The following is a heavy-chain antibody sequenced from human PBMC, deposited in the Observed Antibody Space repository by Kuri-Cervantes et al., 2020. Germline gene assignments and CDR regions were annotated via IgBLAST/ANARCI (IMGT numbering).Heavy chain of an antibody. CDR2: IKQDGSEK. D-gene: IGHD2-15*01. CDR1: GFTFSSSW. V-gene: IGHV3-7*01. Sequence: GESLKISCVASGFTFSSSWMSWVRQAPGKGLEWVAYIKQDGSEKFYVDSVKGRFTISRDNAENSLYLQMNSLRAEDTAVYYCARGTECSGGSCANDAFDIWGQGTMVTVSS. J-gene: IGHJ3*02. CDR3: ARGTECSGGSCANDAFDI.